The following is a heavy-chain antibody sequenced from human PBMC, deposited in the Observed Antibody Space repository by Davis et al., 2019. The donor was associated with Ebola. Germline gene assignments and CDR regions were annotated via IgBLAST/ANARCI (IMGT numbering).Heavy chain of an antibody. CDR1: GYTFTGYY. Sequence: AASVKVSCKASGYTFTGYYMHWVRQAPGQGLEWMGWINPNSGGTNYAQKFQGRVTMTRDTSITTAYMELSRLRSDDTAVYYCAGDGSTSDQKSGELDYWGQGPLVTVSS. D-gene: IGHD7-27*01. J-gene: IGHJ4*02. V-gene: IGHV1-2*02. CDR3: AGDGSTSDQKSGELDY. CDR2: INPNSGGT.